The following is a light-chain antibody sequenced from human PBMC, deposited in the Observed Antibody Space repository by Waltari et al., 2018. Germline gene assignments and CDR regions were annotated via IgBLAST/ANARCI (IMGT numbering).Light chain of an antibody. V-gene: IGKV3-20*01. Sequence: EIVLTQSPGTLSLSPGERATLSCRASQSLSIYLAWYQQKPGRAPRLLIYHASSRATGVPDRFSGSGSGTDFSLTISRLEPEDFAVYYCQHYVSLSVTFGQGTKVEIK. CDR2: HAS. CDR1: QSLSIY. CDR3: QHYVSLSVT. J-gene: IGKJ1*01.